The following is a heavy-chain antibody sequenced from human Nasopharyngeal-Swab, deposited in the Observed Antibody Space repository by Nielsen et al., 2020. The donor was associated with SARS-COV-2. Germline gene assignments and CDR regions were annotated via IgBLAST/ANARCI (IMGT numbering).Heavy chain of an antibody. J-gene: IGHJ3*02. CDR3: ARDRWGWLPIGDAFDI. Sequence: GGSLRLSCAASGFTFSSYSMNWVRQAPGKGLEWVSSISSSSSYIYYADSVKGRLTISRDNAKNSLYLQMNSLRAEDTAVYYCARDRWGWLPIGDAFDIWGQGTMVTVSS. D-gene: IGHD2-21*01. V-gene: IGHV3-21*01. CDR2: ISSSSSYI. CDR1: GFTFSSYS.